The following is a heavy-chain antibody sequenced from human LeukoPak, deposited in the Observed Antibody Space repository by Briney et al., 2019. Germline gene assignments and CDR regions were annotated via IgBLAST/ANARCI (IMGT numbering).Heavy chain of an antibody. J-gene: IGHJ6*03. CDR3: ARAVTTDYYSYYMDV. Sequence: SETLSLTCTVSGGSISGYYWNWIRQPAGKGLEWIGRFSTSVTTNYNPSLRSRVTISVDKSKNQFTLRLSSVTAADTAVYYCARAVTTDYYSYYMDVWGKGTTVTVSS. V-gene: IGHV4-4*07. D-gene: IGHD4-17*01. CDR1: GGSISGYY. CDR2: FSTSVTT.